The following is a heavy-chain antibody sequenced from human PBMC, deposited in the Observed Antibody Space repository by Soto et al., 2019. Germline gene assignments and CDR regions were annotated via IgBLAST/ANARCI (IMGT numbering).Heavy chain of an antibody. Sequence: VQLLESGGGLVQPGGSLRLSCAASGFTFSSYAMSWVRQAPGKGLEWVSVISGRGGSTYYADSVKGRFTISRDNSKNTLYLQMNSLRAEDTAIYYRAKVSRPTYWFDPWGQGTLVTVSS. J-gene: IGHJ5*02. CDR3: AKVSRPTYWFDP. CDR2: ISGRGGST. CDR1: GFTFSSYA. V-gene: IGHV3-23*01.